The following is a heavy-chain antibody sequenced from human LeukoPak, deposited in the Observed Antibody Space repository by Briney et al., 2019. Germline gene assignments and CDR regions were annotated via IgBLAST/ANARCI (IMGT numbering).Heavy chain of an antibody. Sequence: GGSLRLSCGASGFTFNREWMSWVRQAPGEGLEWVAIIKPDGSATSYVDSAKGRFTISRDNAENSLSLQMHSLKVEDTGVYYCARGGSMDVWGQGAAVTVSS. CDR1: GFTFNREW. V-gene: IGHV3-7*05. CDR3: ARGGSMDV. J-gene: IGHJ6*02. CDR2: IKPDGSAT.